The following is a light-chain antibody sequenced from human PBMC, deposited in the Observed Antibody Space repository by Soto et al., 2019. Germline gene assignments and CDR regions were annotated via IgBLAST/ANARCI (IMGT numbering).Light chain of an antibody. CDR1: QSVSSN. CDR2: GAS. CDR3: QQYNNWPGT. J-gene: IGKJ1*01. Sequence: EIVMTQSPATLSVSPGARATLSCRASQSVSSNLAWYQQKPGQAPRLLFYGASTRATGIPARFSGSGSGTEFTLTISSLQSEDFAVYYCQQYNNWPGTFGQGTKVE. V-gene: IGKV3-15*01.